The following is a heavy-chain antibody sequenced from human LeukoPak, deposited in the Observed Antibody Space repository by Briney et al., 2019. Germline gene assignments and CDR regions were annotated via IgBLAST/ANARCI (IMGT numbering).Heavy chain of an antibody. CDR2: IKQDGSEK. CDR1: GFTFSSYW. V-gene: IGHV3-7*01. Sequence: GGSLRLSCAASGFTFSSYWMSWVRQAPGKGLEWVVNIKQDGSEKYYVDSVKGRFTISRDNAKNSLYLQMNSLRAEDTAVYYCARGLTVTTRYNWFDPWGQGTLVTVSS. J-gene: IGHJ5*02. CDR3: ARGLTVTTRYNWFDP. D-gene: IGHD4-17*01.